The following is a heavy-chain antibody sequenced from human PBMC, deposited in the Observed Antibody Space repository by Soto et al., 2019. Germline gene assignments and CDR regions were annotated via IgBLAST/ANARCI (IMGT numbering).Heavy chain of an antibody. D-gene: IGHD3-10*01. Sequence: QVQLQESGPGLVKPSQTLSLTCTVSGGSISSGGYYWSWIRQHPGKGLEWIGYIYYSGSTYYNPSXKSRVTISVXPXTXQXXLKLSSVTAADTAVYYCARERITMVRGVMISWFDPWGQGTLVTVSS. J-gene: IGHJ5*02. V-gene: IGHV4-31*03. CDR3: ARERITMVRGVMISWFDP. CDR2: IYYSGST. CDR1: GGSISSGGYY.